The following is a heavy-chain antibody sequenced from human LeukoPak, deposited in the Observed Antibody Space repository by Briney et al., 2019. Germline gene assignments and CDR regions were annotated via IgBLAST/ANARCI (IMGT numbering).Heavy chain of an antibody. CDR2: TRNKANSYTT. V-gene: IGHV3-72*01. Sequence: GGSLRLSCAASGFTFSDHYMDWVRQAPGKGLEWVGRTRNKANSYTTEYAASVKGRFTISRDDSKNSLYLQMNSLKTEDTAVYYCARAGAVTTGPLDYWGQGTLVTVSS. CDR1: GFTFSDHY. J-gene: IGHJ4*02. CDR3: ARAGAVTTGPLDY. D-gene: IGHD4-17*01.